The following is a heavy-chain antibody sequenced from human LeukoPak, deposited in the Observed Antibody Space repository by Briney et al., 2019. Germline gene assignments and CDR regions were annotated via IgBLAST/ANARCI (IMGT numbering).Heavy chain of an antibody. J-gene: IGHJ6*03. V-gene: IGHV4-59*01. CDR3: ARSVEGYCRGGSCYSYSYYMDV. CDR2: IYYSGST. CDR1: GGSISSYY. D-gene: IGHD2-15*01. Sequence: PSETLSLTCTVSGGSISSYYWSWIRQPPGKGLEWIGYIYYSGSTNYNPSLKSRVTISVGTSKNQFSLKLNSVTAADTAVYYCARSVEGYCRGGSCYSYSYYMDVWGKGTTVTVSS.